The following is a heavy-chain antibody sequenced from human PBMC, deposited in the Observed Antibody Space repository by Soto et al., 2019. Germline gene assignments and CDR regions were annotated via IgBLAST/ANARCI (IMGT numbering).Heavy chain of an antibody. CDR3: ARGGYCSGGSCYLYYVMDV. Sequence: QVQLVQSGAEVKKPGASVKVSCKASGYTFTSYGISWVRQAPGQGLEWLGWISAYNGNTNYAQKLQGRVTMTTDTSTSTAYMQLRSLRSYDTAVYYCARGGYCSGGSCYLYYVMDVCGQGTTVTPSS. J-gene: IGHJ6*02. V-gene: IGHV1-18*04. CDR2: ISAYNGNT. CDR1: GYTFTSYG. D-gene: IGHD2-15*01.